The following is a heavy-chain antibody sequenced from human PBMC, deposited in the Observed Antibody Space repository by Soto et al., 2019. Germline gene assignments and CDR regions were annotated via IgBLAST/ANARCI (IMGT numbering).Heavy chain of an antibody. CDR1: GFSRSTRGVG. CDR3: ALSHGDV. J-gene: IGHJ6*02. CDR2: IYWNDDK. V-gene: IGHV2-5*01. Sequence: QITLKESGPTLVKPTQTLTLTCTFSGFSRSTRGVGVGWIRQPPGKALEWLALIYWNDDKRYSPSLKSRLTITKDAAKNQVVLTMHNMDTVDTAPYYCALSHGDVCGQGPTVPVSS.